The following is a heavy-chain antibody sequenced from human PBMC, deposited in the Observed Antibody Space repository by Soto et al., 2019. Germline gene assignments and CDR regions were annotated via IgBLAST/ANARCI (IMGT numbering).Heavy chain of an antibody. CDR1: GFSFRSFG. V-gene: IGHV3-33*01. D-gene: IGHD5-12*01. J-gene: IGHJ6*02. CDR3: ARNREYSAYGRFFYGMDV. Sequence: QPGGSLRLSCAASGFSFRSFGMHWVRQAPGKGLEWVSVIWYDGSDKYYGDSVKGRFTISSDISKNTLYLQMNSLRAEDTAVYYCARNREYSAYGRFFYGMDVWGQGTTVTVSS. CDR2: IWYDGSDK.